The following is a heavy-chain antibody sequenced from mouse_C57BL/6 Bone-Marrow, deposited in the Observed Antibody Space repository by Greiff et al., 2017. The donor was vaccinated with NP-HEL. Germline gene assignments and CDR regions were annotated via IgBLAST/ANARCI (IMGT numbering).Heavy chain of an antibody. J-gene: IGHJ3*01. CDR3: ARSMYGYDGPFAY. Sequence: EVHLVESGGGLVQPGGSLSLSCAASGFTFTDYYMSWVRQPPGKALEWLGFIRNKANGYTTEYSASVKGRFTISRDNSQSILYLQMNALRAEDSATYYCARSMYGYDGPFAYWGQGTLVTVSA. D-gene: IGHD2-2*01. CDR2: IRNKANGYTT. V-gene: IGHV7-3*01. CDR1: GFTFTDYY.